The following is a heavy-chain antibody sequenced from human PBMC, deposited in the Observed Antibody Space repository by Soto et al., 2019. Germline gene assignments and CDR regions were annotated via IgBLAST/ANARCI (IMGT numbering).Heavy chain of an antibody. V-gene: IGHV3-9*01. CDR3: AKGRTRPLELGSFGDNAFDV. Sequence: EVQLVESGGGLVQPGRSLRLPCAASEFTFVNNAMHWVPKAPGKGLEWVSGISWNSGTLVYADTVKGRFTISRDNAKNSLFLQMNSLRTEDTALYFCAKGRTRPLELGSFGDNAFDVWGQGTMVTVSS. CDR2: ISWNSGTL. D-gene: IGHD3-10*01. CDR1: EFTFVNNA. J-gene: IGHJ3*01.